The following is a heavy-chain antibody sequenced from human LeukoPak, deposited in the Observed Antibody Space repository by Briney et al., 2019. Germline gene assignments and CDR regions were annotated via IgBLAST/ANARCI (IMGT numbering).Heavy chain of an antibody. J-gene: IGHJ4*02. D-gene: IGHD6-13*01. V-gene: IGHV3-23*01. CDR3: AKDHPLYSSSWWVDY. CDR1: GLTFSSYA. Sequence: GGSLRLSCAASGLTFSSYAMSWVRHAQGKGLEWVSAISGSGGSTYYADSVKGRFTISRDNSKNTLYLQMNSLRAEDTAVYYCAKDHPLYSSSWWVDYWGQGTLVTVSS. CDR2: ISGSGGST.